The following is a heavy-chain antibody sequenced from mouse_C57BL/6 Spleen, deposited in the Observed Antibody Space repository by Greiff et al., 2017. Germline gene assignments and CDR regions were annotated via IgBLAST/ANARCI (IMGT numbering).Heavy chain of an antibody. CDR3: ARWGGTLEAFDY. J-gene: IGHJ2*01. CDR2: IDPSDSST. Sequence: VQLQQPGAELVRPGTSVKLSCKASGYTFTSYWMHWVEQRPGQGLEWIGVIDPSDSSTNYNQKFKGKATLTVDTSSSTTYMQLSGLTSEDSAVDYCARWGGTLEAFDYWGQGTTLTVSS. CDR1: GYTFTSYW. V-gene: IGHV1-59*01. D-gene: IGHD3-3*01.